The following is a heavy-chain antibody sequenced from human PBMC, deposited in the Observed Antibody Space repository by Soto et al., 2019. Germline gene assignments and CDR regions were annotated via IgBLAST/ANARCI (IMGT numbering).Heavy chain of an antibody. CDR2: IYYSGST. CDR1: GGSISSSSYY. Sequence: QLQLQESGPGLVKPSETLSLTCTVSGGSISSSSYYWGWIRQPPGKGLEWIGSIYYSGSTYYNPSLKSRVTISVDTSKNQFSLKLSSVTAADTAVYYCARHRTNTYYYYGMDVWGQGTTVTVSS. CDR3: ARHRTNTYYYYGMDV. J-gene: IGHJ6*02. V-gene: IGHV4-39*01.